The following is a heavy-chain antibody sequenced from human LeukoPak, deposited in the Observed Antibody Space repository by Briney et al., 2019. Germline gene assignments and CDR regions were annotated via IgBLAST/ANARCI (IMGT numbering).Heavy chain of an antibody. CDR3: ATQFWWAAVGDTVLDD. CDR2: IYSGGST. CDR1: GFTVSSNY. J-gene: IGHJ4*02. V-gene: IGHV3-66*01. D-gene: IGHD6-19*01. Sequence: GGSLRLSCAASGFTVSSNYMSWVRQAPGKGLEWVSVIYSGGSTYYADSVKGRFTISRDNSKNTLYLQMNSLRAEDTAVYYCATQFWWAAVGDTVLDDWGQGTLVTVSS.